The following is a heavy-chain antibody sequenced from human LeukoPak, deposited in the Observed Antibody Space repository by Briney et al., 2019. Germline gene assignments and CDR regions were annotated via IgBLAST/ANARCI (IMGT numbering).Heavy chain of an antibody. CDR3: ARVPSRSSWYLHHRDLMSWFDP. V-gene: IGHV1-69*01. CDR2: IIPIFGTA. CDR1: GGTFSSDA. D-gene: IGHD6-13*01. J-gene: IGHJ5*02. Sequence: SVKVSCKXSGGTFSSDAISWVQQAPGQGLEWMGGIIPIFGTANYAQKFQGRVTITADESTSTAYMELSSLRSEDTAVYYCARVPSRSSWYLHHRDLMSWFDPWGQGTLVTVSS.